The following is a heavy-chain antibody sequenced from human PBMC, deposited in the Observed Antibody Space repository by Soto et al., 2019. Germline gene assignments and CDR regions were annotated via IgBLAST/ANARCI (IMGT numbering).Heavy chain of an antibody. V-gene: IGHV4-31*03. D-gene: IGHD3-10*01. CDR3: ARDSGSGGVDY. Sequence: QVQLQESGPGLVKPSQTLSLTCTVSGGSISSCDCYWSWIRQHPGKGLEWIGYIYYSGGTYYNPSLKSRVTISGDTSKHQFSLKLNSVTAADTAVYYCARDSGSGGVDYWGQGTLVTVSS. CDR1: GGSISSCDCY. J-gene: IGHJ4*02. CDR2: IYYSGGT.